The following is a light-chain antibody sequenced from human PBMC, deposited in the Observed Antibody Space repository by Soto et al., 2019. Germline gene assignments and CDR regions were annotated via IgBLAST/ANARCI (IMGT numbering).Light chain of an antibody. CDR2: VAS. CDR3: QQYGSSPRT. V-gene: IGKV3-20*01. Sequence: DIVLTQSPGTLSLSPGERATLSCRASQSVSSNFLAWFQQKPGQAPRLLIYVASSRATGIPDRFSGSGSGTDFTLTISRLEPEDFAVYYCQQYGSSPRTFGQGTKVEIK. CDR1: QSVSSNF. J-gene: IGKJ1*01.